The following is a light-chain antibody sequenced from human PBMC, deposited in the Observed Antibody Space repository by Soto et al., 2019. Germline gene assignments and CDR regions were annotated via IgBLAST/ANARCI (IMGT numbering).Light chain of an antibody. CDR2: GAS. CDR1: QSVTSNY. V-gene: IGKV3-20*01. CDR3: QQYGSSPTT. J-gene: IGKJ1*01. Sequence: EIGLTQSPGTLSLSPGERATLSCRASQSVTSNYLAWYQQKPGQAPRLLFFGASIKATGIPDRFSGSGSGTDFTLTISRLAPEDFAVYHCQQYGSSPTTFGQGTKVEIK.